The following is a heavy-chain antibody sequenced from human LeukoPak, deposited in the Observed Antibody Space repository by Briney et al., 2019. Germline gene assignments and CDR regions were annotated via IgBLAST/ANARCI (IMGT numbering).Heavy chain of an antibody. Sequence: ASVKVSCKVSGYTLTELSMHWVRQAPGKGLEWMGGFDPEDGETIYAQKFQGRVTMTEDTSTDTAYMELSSLRSEDTAVYYCAGSHRRITIFGVVTDAFDIWGQGTMVTVSS. CDR1: GYTLTELS. J-gene: IGHJ3*02. CDR2: FDPEDGET. CDR3: AGSHRRITIFGVVTDAFDI. V-gene: IGHV1-24*01. D-gene: IGHD3-3*01.